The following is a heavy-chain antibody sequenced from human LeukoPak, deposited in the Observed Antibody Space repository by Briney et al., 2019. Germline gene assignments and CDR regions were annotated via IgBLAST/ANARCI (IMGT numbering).Heavy chain of an antibody. D-gene: IGHD2-15*01. V-gene: IGHV1-2*02. CDR2: INPKNAAT. J-gene: IGHJ4*02. CDR3: AKTLYVAAAPGGFDY. CDR1: GCTFTGHY. Sequence: ASVKVSCKASGCTFTGHYMHWVRQAPGQGLEWMGWINPKNAATNYAQGFQGRVTMTRDTSTGTVYMEVSGLKSDDTAVYYCAKTLYVAAAPGGFDYWGQGTLVTVSS.